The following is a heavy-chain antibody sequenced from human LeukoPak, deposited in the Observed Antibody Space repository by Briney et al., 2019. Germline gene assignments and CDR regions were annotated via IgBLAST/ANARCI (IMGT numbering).Heavy chain of an antibody. CDR3: AKLVVVTVWDASDI. J-gene: IGHJ3*02. D-gene: IGHD2-21*02. CDR1: GFTFSSYG. V-gene: IGHV3-30*18. CDR2: ISYDGSNK. Sequence: SGGSLRLSCAASGFTFSSYGMHWVRQAPGKGLEWVAVISYDGSNKYYADSVKGRFTISRDNSKNTLYLQMNSLRAEDTAVYYCAKLVVVTVWDASDIWGQGTMVTVSS.